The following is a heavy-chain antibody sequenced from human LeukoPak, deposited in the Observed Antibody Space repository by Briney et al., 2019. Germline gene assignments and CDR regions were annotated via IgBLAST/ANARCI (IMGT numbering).Heavy chain of an antibody. V-gene: IGHV3-30*18. CDR1: GFTFSSYG. CDR3: AKDYYYGSGPGWFDP. J-gene: IGHJ5*02. D-gene: IGHD3-10*01. CDR2: ISYDGSNK. Sequence: GRSLRLSCAASGFTFSSYGIHWVRQAPGKGLEWVAVISYDGSNKYYADSVKGRFTISRDNSKNTLYLQMNSLRAEDTAVYYCAKDYYYGSGPGWFDPWGQGTLVTVSS.